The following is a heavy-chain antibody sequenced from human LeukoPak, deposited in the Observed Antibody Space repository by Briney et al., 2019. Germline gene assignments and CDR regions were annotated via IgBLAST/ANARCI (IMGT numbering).Heavy chain of an antibody. Sequence: ASVKVSCKASGYTLTGYYVHWVRQAPGQGLEWMGWINPNSGGTNFAQKFQGRVTMTRDTSMSTAYMELSRLKSDDTAVYYCSRDSGYCSGGSCWYFDFWGQGTLVTVSA. D-gene: IGHD2-15*01. V-gene: IGHV1-2*02. CDR3: SRDSGYCSGGSCWYFDF. CDR1: GYTLTGYY. CDR2: INPNSGGT. J-gene: IGHJ4*02.